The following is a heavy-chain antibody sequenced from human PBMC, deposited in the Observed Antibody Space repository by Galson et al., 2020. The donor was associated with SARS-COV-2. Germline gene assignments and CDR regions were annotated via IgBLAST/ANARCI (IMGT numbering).Heavy chain of an antibody. D-gene: IGHD2-15*01. CDR2: SKHRRHRYTT. V-gene: IGHV3-72*01. CDR1: GFTLSDHY. J-gene: IGHJ4*02. CDR3: VRWSDGSAEY. Sequence: TGGSLRLSCAASGFTLSDHYIDWVRQAPGKGLEWVARSKHRRHRYTTDYAASVNGRFTISREDSKNSLYLQMNSLKTEDKAVYYCVRWSDGSAEYWCEGSLVTVSS.